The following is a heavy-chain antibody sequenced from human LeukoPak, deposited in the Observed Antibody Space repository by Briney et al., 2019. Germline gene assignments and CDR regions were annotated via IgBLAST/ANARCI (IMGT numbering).Heavy chain of an antibody. Sequence: PGGSLRLSCAASGFTFSSYWMSWVRQAPGKGLEWVANIKQDGSEKYYVDSVKGGFTISRDNAKNSLYLQMNRLRAEDTAVYYCAIPPTRNLEWLFIVKYYFDYWRQGTLVTVSS. CDR1: GFTFSSYW. D-gene: IGHD3-3*01. CDR3: AIPPTRNLEWLFIVKYYFDY. J-gene: IGHJ4*02. CDR2: IKQDGSEK. V-gene: IGHV3-7*01.